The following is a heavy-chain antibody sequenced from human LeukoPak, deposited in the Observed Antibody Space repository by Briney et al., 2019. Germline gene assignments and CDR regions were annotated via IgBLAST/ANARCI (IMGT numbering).Heavy chain of an antibody. D-gene: IGHD3-16*01. Sequence: ASVKVSCKASGYTFTSYDINWVRQATGQGLEWMGWISAYNGNTNYAQKLQGRVTITTDTSTSTAYMELRSLRSDDTAVYYCARDVGGPRDAFDIWGQGTMVTVSS. J-gene: IGHJ3*02. CDR3: ARDVGGPRDAFDI. CDR1: GYTFTSYD. V-gene: IGHV1-18*01. CDR2: ISAYNGNT.